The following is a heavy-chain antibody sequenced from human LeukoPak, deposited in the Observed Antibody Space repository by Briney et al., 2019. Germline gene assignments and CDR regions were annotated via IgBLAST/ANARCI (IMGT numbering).Heavy chain of an antibody. CDR1: GFTFSDYY. CDR3: ASPDSVAGHNFDY. J-gene: IGHJ4*02. CDR2: ISSSGSTI. V-gene: IGHV3-11*01. Sequence: GGSLRLSCAAPGFTFSDYYMSWIRQAPGKGLEWVSYISSSGSTIYYADSVKGRFIISRDNAKNSLYLQMNSLRAEDTAVYYCASPDSVAGHNFDYWGQGTLVTVSS. D-gene: IGHD6-19*01.